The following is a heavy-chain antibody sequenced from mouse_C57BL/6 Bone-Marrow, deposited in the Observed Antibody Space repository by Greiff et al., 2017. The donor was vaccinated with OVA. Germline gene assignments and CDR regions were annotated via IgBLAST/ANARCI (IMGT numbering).Heavy chain of an antibody. CDR3: AYYYGSSFLYAMGY. D-gene: IGHD1-1*01. CDR1: GYTFTDYY. J-gene: IGHJ4*01. CDR2: IYPGSGNT. Sequence: VQLQQSGAELVRPGASVKLSCKASGYTFTDYYINWVKQRPGQGLEWIARIYPGSGNTYYNEKFKGKATLTAEKSSSTAYMQLSSLTSEDSAVYFCAYYYGSSFLYAMGYWGQGTSVTVST. V-gene: IGHV1-76*01.